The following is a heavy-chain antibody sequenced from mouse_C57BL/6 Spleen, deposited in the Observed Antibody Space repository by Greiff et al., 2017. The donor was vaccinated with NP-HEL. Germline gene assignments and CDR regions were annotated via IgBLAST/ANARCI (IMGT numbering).Heavy chain of an antibody. CDR1: GYTFTEYT. CDR2: FYPGSGSI. Sequence: QVQLQQSGAELVKPGASVKLSCKASGYTFTEYTIHWVKQRSGQGLEWIGWFYPGSGSIKYNQKFKDKATLTADKSSSTAYMELSRLTSEDSAVYFCAGVDSHYYGSSCWYFDVWGKGTTVTVSS. V-gene: IGHV1-62-2*01. CDR3: AGVDSHYYGSSCWYFDV. D-gene: IGHD1-1*01. J-gene: IGHJ1*03.